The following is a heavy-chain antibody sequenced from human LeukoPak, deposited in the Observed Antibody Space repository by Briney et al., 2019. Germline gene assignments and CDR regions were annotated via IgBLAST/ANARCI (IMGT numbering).Heavy chain of an antibody. V-gene: IGHV4-34*01. CDR3: ARSYLGGWYYFDY. J-gene: IGHJ4*02. D-gene: IGHD6-19*01. CDR2: INHSGST. CDR1: GGSFSGYY. Sequence: PSETLSLTRAVYGGSFSGYYWSWIRQPPGKGLEWIGEINHSGSTNYNPSLKSRVTISVDTSKNQFSLKLSSVTAADTAVYYCARSYLGGWYYFDYWGQGTLVTVSS.